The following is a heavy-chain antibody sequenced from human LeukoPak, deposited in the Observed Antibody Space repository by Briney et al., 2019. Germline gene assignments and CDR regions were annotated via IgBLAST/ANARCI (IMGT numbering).Heavy chain of an antibody. Sequence: ASVKVSCKASGYTFTGYYMHWVRQAPGQGLEWMGWINPNSGGTNYAQKFQGRVTMTRDTSISTAYMELSRLRSDDTAVYYCVRAYAPDDYADYWGQGTLVTVSS. J-gene: IGHJ4*02. V-gene: IGHV1-2*02. CDR3: VRAYAPDDYADY. CDR2: INPNSGGT. D-gene: IGHD3-16*01. CDR1: GYTFTGYY.